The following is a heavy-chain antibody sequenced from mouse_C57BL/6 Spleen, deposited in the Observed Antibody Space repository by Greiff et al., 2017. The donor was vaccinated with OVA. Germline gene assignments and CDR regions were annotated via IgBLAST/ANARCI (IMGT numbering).Heavy chain of an antibody. V-gene: IGHV3-6*01. D-gene: IGHD4-1*01. Sequence: EVKLMESGPGLVKPSQSLSLTCSVTGYSITSGYYWNWIRQFPGNKLEWMGYISYDGSNNYNPSLKNRISITRDTSKNQFFLKLNSVTTEDTATYYCARDPGIGYWGQGTTLTVSS. CDR2: ISYDGSN. J-gene: IGHJ2*01. CDR1: GYSITSGYY. CDR3: ARDPGIGY.